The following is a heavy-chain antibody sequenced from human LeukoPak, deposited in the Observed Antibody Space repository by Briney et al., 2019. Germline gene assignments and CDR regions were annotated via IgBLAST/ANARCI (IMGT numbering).Heavy chain of an antibody. CDR1: GFTFSSYS. D-gene: IGHD3-16*01. CDR3: ARGEVAFGGVKGY. CDR2: ISSSSYI. Sequence: GGSLRLSCAASGFTFSSYSMNWVRQAPGKGLEWVSSISSSSYIYYADSVKGRFTISRDNAKNSLYLQMNSLRAEDTAVYYCARGEVAFGGVKGYWGQGTLVTVSS. J-gene: IGHJ4*02. V-gene: IGHV3-21*01.